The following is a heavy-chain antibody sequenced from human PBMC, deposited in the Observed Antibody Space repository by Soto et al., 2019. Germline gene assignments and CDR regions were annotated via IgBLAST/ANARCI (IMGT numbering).Heavy chain of an antibody. V-gene: IGHV1-69*13. CDR1: GGTFSSYA. J-gene: IGHJ4*02. Sequence: SVKVSCKASGGTFSSYAISWVRQAPGQGLEWMGGIIPIFGTANYAQKFQGRVTITADESTSTAYMELSSLRSEDTAVYYCARGPLADCSGGSCLYYFDYWGPGTLVTVSS. D-gene: IGHD2-15*01. CDR2: IIPIFGTA. CDR3: ARGPLADCSGGSCLYYFDY.